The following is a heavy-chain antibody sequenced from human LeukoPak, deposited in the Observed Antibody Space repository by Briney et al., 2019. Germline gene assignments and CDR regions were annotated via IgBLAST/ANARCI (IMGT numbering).Heavy chain of an antibody. Sequence: GGSLRLSCAASGFTFSISTMNCVRQAPGKGLEWVSSISTRSSDIYYADSVKGRFTIFRDNAKNSLYLQMNSLRAEDTAVYYCARGLGRYTFDIWGQGTKVTVSS. D-gene: IGHD5-12*01. V-gene: IGHV3-21*01. CDR1: GFTFSIST. CDR3: ARGLGRYTFDI. J-gene: IGHJ3*02. CDR2: ISTRSSDI.